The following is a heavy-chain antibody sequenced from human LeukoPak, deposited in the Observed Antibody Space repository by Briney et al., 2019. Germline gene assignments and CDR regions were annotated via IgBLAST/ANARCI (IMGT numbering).Heavy chain of an antibody. V-gene: IGHV1-18*04. D-gene: IGHD2-2*01. CDR1: GYTFTGYY. CDR3: ASSYSYCSSTSCAMGY. Sequence: VASVKVSCKASGYTFTGYYIHWVRQAPGQGLEWMGWISAYNGNTNYAQKLQGRVTMTTDTSTSTAYMELRSLRSDDTAVYYCASSYSYCSSTSCAMGYWGQGTLVTVSS. J-gene: IGHJ4*02. CDR2: ISAYNGNT.